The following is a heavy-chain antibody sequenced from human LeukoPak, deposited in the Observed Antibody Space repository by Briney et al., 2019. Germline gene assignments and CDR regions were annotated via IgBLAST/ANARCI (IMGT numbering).Heavy chain of an antibody. J-gene: IGHJ4*02. CDR2: IYYSGST. CDR3: ASRPYGSGYFDY. Sequence: PSETLSLTCSVSGGSISSYYWNWIRQPPEKGLEWIGYIYYSGSTNYNPSLKSRVTISLDTSTNQFSLKLRSVTAADTAVYYCASRPYGSGYFDYWGQGILVTVSS. D-gene: IGHD3-10*01. CDR1: GGSISSYY. V-gene: IGHV4-59*08.